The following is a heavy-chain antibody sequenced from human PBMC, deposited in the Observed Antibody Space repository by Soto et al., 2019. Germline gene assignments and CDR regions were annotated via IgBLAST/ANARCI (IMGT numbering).Heavy chain of an antibody. J-gene: IGHJ4*02. V-gene: IGHV3-23*01. D-gene: IGHD5-12*01. Sequence: GGSLRLSCAASGFTFSSYAMSWVRQAPGKGLEWVSAISGSGGSTYYADSVKGRFTISRDNSKNTLYLQMNSLRAEDTAVYYCAKDDHSGYDPYYFDYWGQGTLVTVSS. CDR2: ISGSGGST. CDR3: AKDDHSGYDPYYFDY. CDR1: GFTFSSYA.